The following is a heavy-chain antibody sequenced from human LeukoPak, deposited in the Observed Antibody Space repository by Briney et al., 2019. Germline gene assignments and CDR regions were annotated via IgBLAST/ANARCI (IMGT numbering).Heavy chain of an antibody. J-gene: IGHJ3*02. D-gene: IGHD3-22*01. CDR2: IYYSGST. CDR3: ARDRGYYSDTRENGRRGVFDI. CDR1: GGSITSSTYY. Sequence: PSETLSLTCSVSGGSITSSTYYWGWIRQPQGKGLEWIVSIYYSGSTYYNPSLKSRVTISMDTSKNQFSLKLNSVTAADTAVYYCARDRGYYSDTRENGRRGVFDIWGQGTKVTVSS. V-gene: IGHV4-39*07.